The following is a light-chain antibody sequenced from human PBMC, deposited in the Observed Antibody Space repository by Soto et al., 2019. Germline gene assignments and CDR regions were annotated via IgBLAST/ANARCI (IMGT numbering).Light chain of an antibody. CDR2: DVS. J-gene: IGLJ2*01. Sequence: QSALTQPRSVSGSPGQSVTISCTGTSSDVGGYNYVSWYQQHPGKAPKLMIYDVSKRPSGVPDRFSGSKSGNTASLTISGLQAEDEADYYCCSYAGPREVVFGGGTKLTVL. V-gene: IGLV2-11*01. CDR3: CSYAGPREVV. CDR1: SSDVGGYNY.